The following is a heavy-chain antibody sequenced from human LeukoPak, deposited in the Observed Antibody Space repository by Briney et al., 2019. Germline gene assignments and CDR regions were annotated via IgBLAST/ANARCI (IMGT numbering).Heavy chain of an antibody. V-gene: IGHV1-18*01. D-gene: IGHD1-26*01. CDR2: ISAYNGNT. CDR1: GYTFTSYG. CDR3: ARDIGPYSGSYSGMDV. J-gene: IGHJ6*02. Sequence: EASVKVSCKASGYTFTSYGISWVRQAPGQGLEWMGWISAYNGNTNYAQKLQGRVTMTTDTSTSTAYMELRSLRSDDTAVYYCARDIGPYSGSYSGMDVWGQGTTVTVSS.